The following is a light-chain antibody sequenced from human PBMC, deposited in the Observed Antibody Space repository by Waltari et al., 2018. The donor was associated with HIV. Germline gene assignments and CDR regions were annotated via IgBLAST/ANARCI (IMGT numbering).Light chain of an antibody. CDR3: MQALQAPRT. CDR1: QSLLHSNGYNY. Sequence: DIVMTQSPLSLPVTPGEPASLSCRSSQSLLHSNGYNYLVWYLQKPGQSPQLLIYLGSNRASGVPDRFSGSGSGTYFTLKISRVEAEDVGVYYCMQALQAPRTFGGGTKVEIK. V-gene: IGKV2-28*01. CDR2: LGS. J-gene: IGKJ4*01.